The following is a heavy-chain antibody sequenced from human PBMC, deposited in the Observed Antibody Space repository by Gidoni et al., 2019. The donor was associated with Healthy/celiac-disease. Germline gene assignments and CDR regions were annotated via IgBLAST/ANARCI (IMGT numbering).Heavy chain of an antibody. V-gene: IGHV3-23*01. CDR1: GFTFSSYA. CDR3: AKGDNYYDSSGPRGYFDY. D-gene: IGHD3-22*01. J-gene: IGHJ4*02. Sequence: EVQLLESGGGLVQPGGSLRLSCAASGFTFSSYAMSWVRQAPGKGLEWVSAISGSGGSTYYADSVKGRFTISRDNSKNTLYLQMNSLRAEDTAVYYCAKGDNYYDSSGPRGYFDYWGQGTLVTVSS. CDR2: ISGSGGST.